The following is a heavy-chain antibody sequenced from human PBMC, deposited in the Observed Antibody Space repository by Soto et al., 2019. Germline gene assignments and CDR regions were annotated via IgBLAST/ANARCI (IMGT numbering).Heavy chain of an antibody. CDR2: INPDSGGT. D-gene: IGHD2-2*01. V-gene: IGHV1-2*02. CDR3: AIRTGQLAIISEFDGGWFLEV. J-gene: IGHJ2*01. CDR1: GYTFTDYY. Sequence: ASVKVSSKASGYTFTDYYIHWVRQAPGQGLEWVGWINPDSGGTNLAQRFQGRVTMTSDTSINTAYMELSSLRSDDTAVYYCAIRTGQLAIISEFDGGWFLEVWGRGTLVTVSS.